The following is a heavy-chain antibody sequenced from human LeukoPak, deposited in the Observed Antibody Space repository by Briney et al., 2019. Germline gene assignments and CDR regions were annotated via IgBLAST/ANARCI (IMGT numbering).Heavy chain of an antibody. Sequence: ASVKVSCKASGYTFTGYYMHWVRQAPGQGLEWMGWINPNSGGKNYAQKFQGRVTMTRDTSISTAYMELSRLRSDDTAVYYCARGYSNSWYVYWGQGTLVTVSS. CDR2: INPNSGGK. CDR3: ARGYSNSWYVY. J-gene: IGHJ4*02. D-gene: IGHD6-13*01. V-gene: IGHV1-2*02. CDR1: GYTFTGYY.